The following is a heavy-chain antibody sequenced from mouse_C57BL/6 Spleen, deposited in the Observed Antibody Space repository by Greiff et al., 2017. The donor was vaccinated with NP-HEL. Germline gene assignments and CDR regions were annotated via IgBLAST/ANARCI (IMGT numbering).Heavy chain of an antibody. D-gene: IGHD1-1*01. CDR1: GFTFSSYA. J-gene: IGHJ2*01. CDR2: ISDGGSYT. Sequence: EVQRVESGGGLVKPGGSLKLSCAASGFTFSSYAMSWVRQTPEKRLEWVATISDGGSYTYYPDNVKGRFTISRDNAKNNLYLQMSHLKSEDTAMYYCARDGAYYYGSSFGYFDYWGQGTTLTVSS. CDR3: ARDGAYYYGSSFGYFDY. V-gene: IGHV5-4*01.